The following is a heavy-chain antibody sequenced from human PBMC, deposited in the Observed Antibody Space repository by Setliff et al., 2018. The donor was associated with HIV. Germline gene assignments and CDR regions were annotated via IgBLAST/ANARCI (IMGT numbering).Heavy chain of an antibody. Sequence: PGGSLRLSCAGSGFTFNDAWISWVRQAPGKGLDWVGRVKSKADGGTIDYAAPVKGRFTISRDDSKNTLYLQMNSLTTDDTAVYFCVTGSQLPMDYWGQGTLVTVSS. V-gene: IGHV3-15*01. D-gene: IGHD1-26*01. CDR1: GFTFNDAW. CDR2: VKSKADGGTI. CDR3: VTGSQLPMDY. J-gene: IGHJ4*02.